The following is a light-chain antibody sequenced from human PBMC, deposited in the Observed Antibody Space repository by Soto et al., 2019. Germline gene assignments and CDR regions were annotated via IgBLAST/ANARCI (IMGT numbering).Light chain of an antibody. Sequence: DIQMTHSPSSLAASIWDRVTMTARASRSIFSYLNWYQQRPGKGPKVLIYAASSLQSGVPSRFSGSGSGTDFTLTIDSLQPEDFATYYCQQSYDTPYTFGRGTKVDIK. CDR1: RSIFSY. CDR3: QQSYDTPYT. V-gene: IGKV1-39*01. J-gene: IGKJ2*01. CDR2: AAS.